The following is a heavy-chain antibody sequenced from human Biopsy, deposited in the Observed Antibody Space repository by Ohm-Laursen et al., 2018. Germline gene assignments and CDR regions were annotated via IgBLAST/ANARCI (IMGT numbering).Heavy chain of an antibody. CDR2: IIPLFGAP. J-gene: IGHJ5*02. V-gene: IGHV1-69*13. CDR1: GAIFSNYA. D-gene: IGHD4-17*01. Sequence: AASVKVSCKASGAIFSNYAITWVRQAPGQGLEWMGGIIPLFGAPNYAQKFQGRLTITADESKSTTYMELSSLRSEDTAVYYCARLAQNYGDSPFDPWGQGTLVTVSS. CDR3: ARLAQNYGDSPFDP.